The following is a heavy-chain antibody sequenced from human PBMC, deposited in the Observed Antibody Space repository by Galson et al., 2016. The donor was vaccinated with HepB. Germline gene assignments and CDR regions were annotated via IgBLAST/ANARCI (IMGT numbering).Heavy chain of an antibody. CDR3: ARGAPFTTVVASYYFDY. Sequence: SVKVSCKASGGTFPSCAISWVRQAPGQGLEWMGGIIPIFGTSNYAQKFQGRVTIAADESTGTAYMELSSLRSEDTTVYYCARGAPFTTVVASYYFDYWGLGTLVTVAA. CDR2: IIPIFGTS. J-gene: IGHJ4*02. V-gene: IGHV1-69*13. D-gene: IGHD4-23*01. CDR1: GGTFPSCA.